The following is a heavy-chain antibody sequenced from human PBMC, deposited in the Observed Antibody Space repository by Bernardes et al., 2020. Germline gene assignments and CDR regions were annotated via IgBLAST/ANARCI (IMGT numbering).Heavy chain of an antibody. CDR2: ISSSSSTI. D-gene: IGHD6-19*01. V-gene: IGHV3-48*02. J-gene: IGHJ4*02. CDR1: GFTFSSYS. Sequence: GGSLRLSCAASGFTFSSYSMNWVRQAPGKGLEWVSYISSSSSTIYYADSVKGRFTISRDNAKNSLYLQMNSLRDEDTAVYYCARDKWSPSSGWYSDWGQGTLVTVSS. CDR3: ARDKWSPSSGWYSD.